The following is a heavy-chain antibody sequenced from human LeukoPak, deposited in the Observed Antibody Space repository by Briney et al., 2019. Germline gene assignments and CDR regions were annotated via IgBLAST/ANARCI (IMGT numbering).Heavy chain of an antibody. J-gene: IGHJ3*02. CDR1: GFTFSSYS. Sequence: PGGSLRLSCAASGFTFSSYSMNWVRQAPGKGLEWVSSISSSSSYIYYADSVKGRFTISRDNAKNSLYLQMNSLRAEDTAVYYCALDYYDSSGHDAFDIWGQGTMVTVSS. D-gene: IGHD3-22*01. CDR3: ALDYYDSSGHDAFDI. V-gene: IGHV3-21*01. CDR2: ISSSSSYI.